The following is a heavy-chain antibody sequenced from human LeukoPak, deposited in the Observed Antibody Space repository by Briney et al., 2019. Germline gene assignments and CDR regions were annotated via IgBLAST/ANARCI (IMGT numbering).Heavy chain of an antibody. CDR2: INHSGST. CDR3: ASAVSSSWPISGPYYFDY. D-gene: IGHD6-13*01. Sequence: SETLSLTCAVYGGSFSGYYWSWIRQPPGKGLEWIGEINHSGSTNYNPSLKSRVIISVDTSKNQFSLKLSSVTAADTAVYYCASAVSSSWPISGPYYFDYWGQGTLVTVSS. J-gene: IGHJ4*02. CDR1: GGSFSGYY. V-gene: IGHV4-34*01.